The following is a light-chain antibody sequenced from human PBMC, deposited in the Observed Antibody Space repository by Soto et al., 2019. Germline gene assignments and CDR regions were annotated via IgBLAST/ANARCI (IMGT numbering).Light chain of an antibody. CDR2: KAS. CDR3: QHYHSYWT. J-gene: IGKJ1*01. Sequence: DIQMTQSPSTLSASVGDRVTITCRASQNIGTWLAWYQQKPGKAPNLLIYKASSLESGVPSRFSGSGSGTEFTLTISSLQPDDFATYYCQHYHSYWTFGQGTKVEIK. V-gene: IGKV1-5*03. CDR1: QNIGTW.